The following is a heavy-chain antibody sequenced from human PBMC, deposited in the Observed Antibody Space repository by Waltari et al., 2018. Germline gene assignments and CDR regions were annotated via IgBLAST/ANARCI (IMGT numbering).Heavy chain of an antibody. CDR3: ARSNMVLTIFAIPNFDS. CDR2: ISNSGNTI. J-gene: IGHJ4*02. Sequence: QVQLVESGDGLFPPGGSLSLSCTASGFPFIDSYMSWIRQAPGKGLEWISYISNSGNTIYYADSVKGRFTISRDNAKNSLSLQMNSLRGEDTAVYYCARSNMVLTIFAIPNFDSWGQGTLVTVSS. CDR1: GFPFIDSY. D-gene: IGHD2-2*02. V-gene: IGHV3-11*01.